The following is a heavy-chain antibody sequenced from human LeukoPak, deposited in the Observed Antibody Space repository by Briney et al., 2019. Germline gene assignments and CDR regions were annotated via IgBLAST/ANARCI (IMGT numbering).Heavy chain of an antibody. D-gene: IGHD1-26*01. J-gene: IGHJ5*02. CDR3: ARDRGGSYYFGENWFDP. Sequence: SQTLSLTCAISGDSVSSNSAAWNWIRQSPSRGLEWLGGTYYRSKWYNDYAVSVKSRITINPDTSKNQFSLQLNSVTPEDTAVYYCARDRGGSYYFGENWFDPWGQGTLVTVSS. V-gene: IGHV6-1*01. CDR1: GDSVSSNSAA. CDR2: TYYRSKWYN.